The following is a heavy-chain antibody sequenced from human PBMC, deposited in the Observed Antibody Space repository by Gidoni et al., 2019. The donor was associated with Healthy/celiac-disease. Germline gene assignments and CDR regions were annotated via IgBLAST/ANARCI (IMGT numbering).Heavy chain of an antibody. CDR1: GGSLSSGGYY. D-gene: IGHD4-4*01. J-gene: IGHJ4*02. V-gene: IGHV4-31*03. Sequence: QVQLQESGPGPVQPSQTLSLTCTVSGGSLSSGGYYWRWIRQLPGKGLDWIGNIYYSGSTYYNPSLKSRVTISVDTSKNQFSLKLSSVTAADTAVYYCARGMTTVILLDYWGQGTLVTVSS. CDR3: ARGMTTVILLDY. CDR2: IYYSGST.